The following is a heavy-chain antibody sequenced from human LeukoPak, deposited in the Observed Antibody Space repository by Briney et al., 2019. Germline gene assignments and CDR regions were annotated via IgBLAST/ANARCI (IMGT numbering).Heavy chain of an antibody. CDR2: IYHSGST. D-gene: IGHD3-10*01. Sequence: KPSETLSLTCTVSGGSISSSSYYWGWIRQPPGKGLEWIGSIYHSGSTYYNPSLKSRVTISVDTSKNQFSLKLSSVTAADTAVYYCARTMVRGVTGTDFDYWGQGTLVTVSS. CDR1: GGSISSSSYY. J-gene: IGHJ4*02. V-gene: IGHV4-39*01. CDR3: ARTMVRGVTGTDFDY.